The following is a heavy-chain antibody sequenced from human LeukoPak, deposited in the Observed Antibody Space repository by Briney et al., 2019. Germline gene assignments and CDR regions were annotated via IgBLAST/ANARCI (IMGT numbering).Heavy chain of an antibody. V-gene: IGHV1-69*05. D-gene: IGHD1-26*01. CDR3: AREWELHLFDY. J-gene: IGHJ4*02. CDR2: IIPIFGTA. Sequence: GASVKVSCKASGGTFSSYAISWVRQAPGQGLEWMGRIIPIFGTANYAQKFQGRVTITTDESTSTAYMELSSLGSEDTAVYYCAREWELHLFDYWGQGTLVTVSS. CDR1: GGTFSSYA.